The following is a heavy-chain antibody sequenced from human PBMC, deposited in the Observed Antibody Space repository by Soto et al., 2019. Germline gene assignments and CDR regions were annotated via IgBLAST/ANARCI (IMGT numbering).Heavy chain of an antibody. D-gene: IGHD4-4*01. Sequence: GGSLRLSCAASGLTFSSYAMSWVRQAPGKGLEWVSAISGSGGSTYYADSVKGRFTISRDNSKNTLYLQMNSLRAEDTAVYYCANPTTPVRFDYWGQGTLVTVSS. J-gene: IGHJ4*02. CDR1: GLTFSSYA. CDR2: ISGSGGST. CDR3: ANPTTPVRFDY. V-gene: IGHV3-23*01.